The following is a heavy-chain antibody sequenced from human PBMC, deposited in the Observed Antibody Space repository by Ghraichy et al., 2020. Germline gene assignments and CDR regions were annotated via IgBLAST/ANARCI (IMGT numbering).Heavy chain of an antibody. CDR1: GFTFSNNA. Sequence: GGSLRLSCAASGFTFSNNAMIWVRQVPGEGLEWVSGISSSGADTYYADSVKGRFTISRDNSKNTLYLQMSGLRAEDTALYYCATRSDYDILVGYGGLDYWGQGTLVTVSS. CDR2: ISSSGADT. CDR3: ATRSDYDILVGYGGLDY. J-gene: IGHJ4*02. V-gene: IGHV3-23*01. D-gene: IGHD3-9*01.